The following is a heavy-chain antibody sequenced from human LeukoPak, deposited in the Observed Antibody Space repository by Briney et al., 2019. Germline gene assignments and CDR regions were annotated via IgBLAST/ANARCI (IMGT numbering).Heavy chain of an antibody. CDR3: ARIGCGSSWYYYYYGMDV. J-gene: IGHJ6*02. V-gene: IGHV2-70*11. Sequence: SGPTLLNPTQTLTLTCTFSGFSLSTSGMYVSWIRQPPGKALEWLARIDWDDDKYYSTSLKTRLTISKDTSKNQVVLTMTNMDPVDTATYYCARIGCGSSWYYYYYGMDVWGQGTTVTVSS. CDR2: IDWDDDK. CDR1: GFSLSTSGMY. D-gene: IGHD6-13*01.